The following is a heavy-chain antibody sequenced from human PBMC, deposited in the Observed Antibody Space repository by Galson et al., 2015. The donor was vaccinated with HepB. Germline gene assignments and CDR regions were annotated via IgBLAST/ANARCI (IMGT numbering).Heavy chain of an antibody. CDR1: GYTFTSYY. CDR2: INPSGGST. CDR3: ARDIVPGGYCDY. V-gene: IGHV1-46*01. D-gene: IGHD2-15*01. J-gene: IGHJ4*02. Sequence: SVKVSCKASGYTFTSYYMHWVRQAPGQGLEWMGIINPSGGSTSYAQKFQGRVSMTRDTSTSTVYMELSSLRSEDTAVYYCARDIVPGGYCDYWGQGTLVTVSS.